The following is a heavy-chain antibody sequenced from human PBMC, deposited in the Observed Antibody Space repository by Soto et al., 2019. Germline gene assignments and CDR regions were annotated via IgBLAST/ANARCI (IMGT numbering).Heavy chain of an antibody. Sequence: PSETLSLTCTVSGGSINSYYWSWIRQSAGKGLEWIGRVYSSGSTFYNPSLKSRLTMSVDTPNNQFSLKLSSVTAADTAVSSCARDKGDSRIDYWGLGTMVTVYS. CDR2: VYSSGST. J-gene: IGHJ4*02. D-gene: IGHD3-22*01. CDR3: ARDKGDSRIDY. CDR1: GGSINSYY. V-gene: IGHV4-4*07.